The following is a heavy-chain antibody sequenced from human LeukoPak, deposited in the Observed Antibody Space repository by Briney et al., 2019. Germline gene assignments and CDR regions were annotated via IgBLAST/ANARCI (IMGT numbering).Heavy chain of an antibody. CDR3: SRQLEE. V-gene: IGHV3-7*03. CDR2: IKYDGTTK. J-gene: IGHJ4*02. CDR1: GFIFNNYW. D-gene: IGHD1-1*01. Sequence: PGGSLRLSCAASGFIFNNYWMDWVRQTPGKGLEWVANIKYDGTTKYYVDSVKGRFTISRDSGKKLLYLQMNNLRVEDTAVYFCSRQLEEWGQGTLVTVSS.